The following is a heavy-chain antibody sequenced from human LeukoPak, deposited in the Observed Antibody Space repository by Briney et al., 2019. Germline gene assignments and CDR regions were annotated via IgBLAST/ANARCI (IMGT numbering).Heavy chain of an antibody. CDR2: ISYDGSNK. D-gene: IGHD3-10*01. Sequence: PGRSLRLSCAASGFTFSSYAMHWVRQAPGKGLEWVAVISYDGSNKYYADSVKGRFTISRDNSKNTLYLQMNSLRAEDTAVYYCARDIGPQQTLLWFGERAFDIWGQGTMVTVSS. J-gene: IGHJ3*02. CDR3: ARDIGPQQTLLWFGERAFDI. V-gene: IGHV3-30-3*01. CDR1: GFTFSSYA.